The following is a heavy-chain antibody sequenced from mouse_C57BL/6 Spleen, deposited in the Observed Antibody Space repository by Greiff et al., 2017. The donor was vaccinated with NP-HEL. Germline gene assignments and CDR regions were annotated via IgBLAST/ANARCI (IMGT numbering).Heavy chain of an antibody. CDR3: TRKGDDGYYYAMDY. D-gene: IGHD2-3*01. Sequence: VKLQESGAELVRPGASVTLSCKASGYTFTDYEMHWVKQTPVHGLEWIGAIDPETGGTAYNQKFKGKAILTADKSSSTAYMELRSLTSEDSAVYYCTRKGDDGYYYAMDYWGQGTSVTVSS. V-gene: IGHV1-15*01. CDR2: IDPETGGT. J-gene: IGHJ4*01. CDR1: GYTFTDYE.